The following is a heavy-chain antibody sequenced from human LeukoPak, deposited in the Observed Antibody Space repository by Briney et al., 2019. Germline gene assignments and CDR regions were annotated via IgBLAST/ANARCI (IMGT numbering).Heavy chain of an antibody. V-gene: IGHV1-8*01. CDR1: GYTFTSYD. J-gene: IGHJ6*03. D-gene: IGHD2-2*01. CDR2: MNPNSGNT. Sequence: ASVKVSCKASGYTFTSYDINWVRQATGQGLEWMGWMNPNSGNTGYAQKFQGRVTMTRNTSISTAYMELSSLRSEDTAVYYCARVAVVPFNYYYYMDAWGKGTTVTVSS. CDR3: ARVAVVPFNYYYYMDA.